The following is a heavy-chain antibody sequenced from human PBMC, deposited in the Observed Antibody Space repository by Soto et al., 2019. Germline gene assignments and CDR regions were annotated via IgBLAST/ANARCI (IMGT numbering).Heavy chain of an antibody. CDR2: IYSDGST. J-gene: IGHJ4*02. Sequence: GGCLRLSCAASEFTVSSSYMNWVRQSPRKGLECVSAIYSDGSTYYSDSVKGRFIISRDTSKNTVYLQINSLRAEDTSAYDRETHRIGGYDHWGQETLLTISS. CDR3: ETHRIGGYDH. CDR1: EFTVSSSY. D-gene: IGHD5-12*01. V-gene: IGHV3-66*04.